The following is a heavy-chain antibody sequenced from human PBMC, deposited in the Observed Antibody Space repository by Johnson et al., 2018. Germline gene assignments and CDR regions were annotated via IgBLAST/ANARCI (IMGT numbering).Heavy chain of an antibody. CDR2: IWYDGSNK. V-gene: IGHV3-33*08. CDR1: GFTVSSNY. Sequence: VQLQESGGGLIQPGGSLRLSCAASGFTVSSNYMSWVRQAPGKGLEWVAVIWYDGSNKYYADSVKGRFTISRDNSKNTLYLQMNSLRAEDTAVYYCARDLGAVAGNYYMDGWGKGTTVTVSS. D-gene: IGHD6-19*01. CDR3: ARDLGAVAGNYYMDG. J-gene: IGHJ6*03.